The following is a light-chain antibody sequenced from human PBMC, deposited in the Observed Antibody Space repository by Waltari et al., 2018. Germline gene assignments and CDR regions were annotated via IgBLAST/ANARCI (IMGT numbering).Light chain of an antibody. Sequence: SSLSASIGDRVTITCQASEDINNYLNWYQQKPGKAPKLLIYDASNLQVGVPSRFSGGGSETDFTFTISSLQPGDIATYYCQQHDNLPLTFGGGTKVEIK. CDR1: EDINNY. J-gene: IGKJ4*01. CDR3: QQHDNLPLT. V-gene: IGKV1-33*01. CDR2: DAS.